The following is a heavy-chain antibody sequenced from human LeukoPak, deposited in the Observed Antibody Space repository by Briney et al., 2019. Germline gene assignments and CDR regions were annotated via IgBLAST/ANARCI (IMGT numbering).Heavy chain of an antibody. V-gene: IGHV3-74*01. Sequence: GGSLRLSCAASGFTFSSYWMHWVRQAPGKGLVWVSRINTDGSSTSYADSVKGRFTISRDNAKNTLYLQMNSLRAEDTAVYYCARDPRSGYVRIYFDLWGRGTLVTVSS. CDR2: INTDGSST. D-gene: IGHD5-12*01. CDR3: ARDPRSGYVRIYFDL. CDR1: GFTFSSYW. J-gene: IGHJ2*01.